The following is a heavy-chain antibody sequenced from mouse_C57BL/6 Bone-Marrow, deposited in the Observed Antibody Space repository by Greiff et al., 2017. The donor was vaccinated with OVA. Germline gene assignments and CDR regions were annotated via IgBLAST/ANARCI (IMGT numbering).Heavy chain of an antibody. D-gene: IGHD2-5*01. J-gene: IGHJ3*01. V-gene: IGHV1-26*01. CDR1: GYTFTDYY. CDR3: ARVGAYYSKGWFAY. Sequence: VQLQQSGPELVKPGASVKISCKASGYTFTDYYMNWVKQSHGKSLEWIGDIIHNNGVTSYNQKFKGKATLTVDKSSSTAYMELRSLTSEDSAVYYCARVGAYYSKGWFAYWGQGTLVTVSA. CDR2: IIHNNGVT.